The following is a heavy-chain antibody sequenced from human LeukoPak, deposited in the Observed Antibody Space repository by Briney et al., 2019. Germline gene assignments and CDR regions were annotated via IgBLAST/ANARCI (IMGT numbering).Heavy chain of an antibody. V-gene: IGHV5-51*01. D-gene: IGHD1-26*01. J-gene: IGHJ4*02. CDR1: GYTFSNYW. CDR3: ARKISGSYYGLDY. CDR2: IYPADSET. Sequence: GESLKISCKVSGYTFSNYWIGWVRQMPGKGLEWVGIIYPADSETRYSPSFQGQVTMSVGKSISTAYLQWSSLKASDTAMYYCARKISGSYYGLDYWGQGTLVTVSS.